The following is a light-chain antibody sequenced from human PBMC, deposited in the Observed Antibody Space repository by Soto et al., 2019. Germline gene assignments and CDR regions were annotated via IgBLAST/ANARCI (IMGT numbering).Light chain of an antibody. J-gene: IGKJ1*01. CDR2: SAS. Sequence: DTQMTQSPTSLSASVGDSVTITCRASLGINNYLAWYQQKPGKVPVLLIYSASTLKAGIPSRFSGSGAGTDFTLTISSLQPEDFATYYCQKYDSAPRTFGQGTKVDI. V-gene: IGKV1-27*01. CDR1: LGINNY. CDR3: QKYDSAPRT.